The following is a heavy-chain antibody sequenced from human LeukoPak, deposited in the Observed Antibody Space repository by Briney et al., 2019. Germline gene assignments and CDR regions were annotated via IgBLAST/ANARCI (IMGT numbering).Heavy chain of an antibody. V-gene: IGHV4-59*10. D-gene: IGHD1-26*01. CDR1: GGSFSGYY. J-gene: IGHJ4*02. CDR2: MYSSGTT. Sequence: SETLSLTCAVYGGSFSGYYWSWIRQPAGKGLEWIGRMYSSGTTNYNPSLKSRVTMSVDMSKNQFSLKLTSVTAADTAVYYCARSRWEQLVFDYWGQGTLVTVSS. CDR3: ARSRWEQLVFDY.